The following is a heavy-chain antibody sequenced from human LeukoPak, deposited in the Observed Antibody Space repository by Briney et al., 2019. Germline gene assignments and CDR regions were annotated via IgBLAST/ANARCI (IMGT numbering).Heavy chain of an antibody. CDR3: ARDEYSSSWYQFDY. V-gene: IGHV1-2*02. CDR1: GYTFTGYY. J-gene: IGHJ4*02. Sequence: ASVKVSCKASGYTFTGYYMHWVRQAPGQGLEWMGWINPNSGSTNYAQKFQGRVTMTRDTSISTAYMELSRLRSDDTAVYYCARDEYSSSWYQFDYWGQGTLVTVSS. D-gene: IGHD6-13*01. CDR2: INPNSGST.